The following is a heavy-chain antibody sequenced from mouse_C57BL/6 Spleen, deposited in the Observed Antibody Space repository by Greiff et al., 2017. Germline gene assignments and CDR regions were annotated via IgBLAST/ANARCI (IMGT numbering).Heavy chain of an antibody. V-gene: IGHV1-81*01. CDR1: GYTFTSYG. D-gene: IGHD1-1*01. CDR3: ARSDYGSSSYFDD. J-gene: IGHJ2*01. CDR2: IYPRSGNT. Sequence: VQLQQSGAELVKPGASVKLSCKASGYTFTSYGISWVKQRTGQGLAWIGEIYPRSGNTYYTEKFKGKATLTADKSSSTAYMELRSLTSEDSAVYFCARSDYGSSSYFDDWGQVTTLTVSS.